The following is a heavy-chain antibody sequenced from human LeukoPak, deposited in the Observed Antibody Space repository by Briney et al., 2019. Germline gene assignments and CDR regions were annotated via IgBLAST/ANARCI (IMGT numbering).Heavy chain of an antibody. CDR3: ARGHSSSSGYYAMNWFDP. Sequence: ASVTVSCKASGYSLTAYYIHWVRQAPGQGLVWMGWINPNNDETYYGQKFRGRITLTRDTSKNTAYMLLSGLRSDDTAIYYCARGHSSSSGYYAMNWFDPWGQGTLVTVSS. V-gene: IGHV1-2*02. CDR2: INPNNDET. D-gene: IGHD3-3*01. J-gene: IGHJ5*02. CDR1: GYSLTAYY.